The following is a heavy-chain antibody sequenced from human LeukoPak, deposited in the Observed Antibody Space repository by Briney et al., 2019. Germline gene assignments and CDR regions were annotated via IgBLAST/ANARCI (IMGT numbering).Heavy chain of an antibody. J-gene: IGHJ4*02. Sequence: GGSLRLSCAASGFTFSSFTMSWVRQAPGKGLEWVAPISADAVTTRYADSVKGRFTISRDSSKNTLYLQMNSLRAEDTAIYYCAKETTLTGAADNWGQGTLVTVSS. D-gene: IGHD4-11*01. CDR1: GFTFSSFT. CDR3: AKETTLTGAADN. CDR2: ISADAVTT. V-gene: IGHV3-23*01.